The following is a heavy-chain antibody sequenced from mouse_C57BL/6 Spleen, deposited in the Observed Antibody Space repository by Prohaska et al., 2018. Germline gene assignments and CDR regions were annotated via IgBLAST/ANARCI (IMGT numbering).Heavy chain of an antibody. J-gene: IGHJ4*01. CDR1: GYTFTDYE. D-gene: IGHD2-5*01. V-gene: IGHV1-15*01. CDR3: TRGSNYLYAMDY. CDR2: IDPETGGT. Sequence: VQLQQSGAELVRPGASVTLSCKASGYTFTDYEMHWVKQTPVHGLEWIGAIDPETGGTAYNQKFKGKAILTADKSSSTAYMELRSLTSEDSAVYYCTRGSNYLYAMDYWGQGTSVTVSS.